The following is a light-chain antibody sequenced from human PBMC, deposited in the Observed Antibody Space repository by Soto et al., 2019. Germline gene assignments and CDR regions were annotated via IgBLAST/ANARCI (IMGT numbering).Light chain of an antibody. CDR2: INSDGSQ. CDR1: SGHSTYA. J-gene: IGLJ2*01. CDR3: QTWATGIVL. V-gene: IGLV4-69*01. Sequence: QPVLTQSPSASASLGASVKLTCILSSGHSTYAIAWHHQQPGKGPRYLMKINSDGSQNKGDGIPDRFSGSSSGAERYLTISSLQSEDEGDYYCQTWATGIVLFGRGTKLTVL.